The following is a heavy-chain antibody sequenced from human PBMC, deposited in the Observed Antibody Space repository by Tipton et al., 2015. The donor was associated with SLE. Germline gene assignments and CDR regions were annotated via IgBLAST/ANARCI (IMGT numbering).Heavy chain of an antibody. V-gene: IGHV4-59*01. J-gene: IGHJ4*02. CDR3: AAYYYDTSGVFDF. CDR2: IYYSGST. CDR1: GGSISSYY. Sequence: TLSLTCTVSGGSISSYYWSWIRQPPGKGLEWIGDIYYSGSTDYNPSLKSRVTISVDTSKNQFSLKLNSVTAADTALYYCAAYYYDTSGVFDFWGQGTLVTVSS. D-gene: IGHD3-22*01.